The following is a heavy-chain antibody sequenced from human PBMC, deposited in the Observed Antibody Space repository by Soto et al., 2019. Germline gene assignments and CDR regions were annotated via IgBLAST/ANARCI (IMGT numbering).Heavy chain of an antibody. CDR1: GGSIRSSNYF. V-gene: IGHV4-39*01. CDR2: VYYSGST. CDR3: ARPPTANLDAFEI. J-gene: IGHJ3*02. Sequence: SETLSLTCSVSGGSIRSSNYFWGWIRQPPGKGLEWIGSVYYSGSTYYNPSLKSRVTISADTSKNQFSLKLNSVTAADRAVYYCARPPTANLDAFEIWGQGTMVTVSS. D-gene: IGHD7-27*01.